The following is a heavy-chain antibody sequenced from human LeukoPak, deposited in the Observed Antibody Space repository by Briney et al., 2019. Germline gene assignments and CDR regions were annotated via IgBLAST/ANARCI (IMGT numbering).Heavy chain of an antibody. CDR3: AKDRQRGYSYGGYFDY. D-gene: IGHD5-18*01. Sequence: GSLRLSCAASGFTFSSYAMSWVRQAPGKGLEWVSAISGSGGSTYYADSVKGRFTISRDNSKNTLYLQMNSLRAEDTAVYYCAKDRQRGYSYGGYFDYWGQGTLVTVSS. V-gene: IGHV3-23*01. CDR2: ISGSGGST. J-gene: IGHJ4*02. CDR1: GFTFSSYA.